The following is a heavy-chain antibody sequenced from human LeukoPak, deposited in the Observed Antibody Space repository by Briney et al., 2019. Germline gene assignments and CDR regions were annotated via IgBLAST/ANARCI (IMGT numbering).Heavy chain of an antibody. CDR3: VRVPPGTTIYAY. Sequence: ASVKVSCKASGYTFTAGAINWVRQAPGQGLEWMGWISASNGNTVYAQKFQDRLTMTTDTSTSTAYMELRSLRSEDTAIYYCVRVPPGTTIYAYWGQGTLVTVSS. J-gene: IGHJ4*02. CDR2: ISASNGNT. D-gene: IGHD1-14*01. CDR1: GYTFTAGA. V-gene: IGHV1-18*01.